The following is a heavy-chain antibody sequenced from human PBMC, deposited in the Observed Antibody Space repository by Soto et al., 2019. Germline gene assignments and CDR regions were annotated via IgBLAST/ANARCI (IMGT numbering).Heavy chain of an antibody. CDR2: VSANNGHT. CDR3: ARDIESVTAKHFFYYYAMDV. D-gene: IGHD2-8*01. J-gene: IGHJ6*02. Sequence: ASVKVCSNASGFAFSYYGLNLGRQAPGQGLEWMGWVSANNGHTNYAQNLQGRVSMTTDTSTSTAYMELRGLRFDDTAVYYCARDIESVTAKHFFYYYAMDVWGQGTTVTVSS. V-gene: IGHV1-18*01. CDR1: GFAFSYYG.